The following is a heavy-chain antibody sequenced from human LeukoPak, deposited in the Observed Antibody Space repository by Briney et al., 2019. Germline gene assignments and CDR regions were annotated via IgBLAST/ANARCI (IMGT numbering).Heavy chain of an antibody. Sequence: GGSLRLSCAASGFTFSSYGMHWVRQAPGKGLEWVAVIWYDGSNKYYADSVKGRFTISRDNSKNTLYLQMNSLRAEDTAVYYCAKTAWDDSPGAFDIWGQGTMVTVSS. D-gene: IGHD1-26*01. V-gene: IGHV3-33*06. J-gene: IGHJ3*02. CDR3: AKTAWDDSPGAFDI. CDR2: IWYDGSNK. CDR1: GFTFSSYG.